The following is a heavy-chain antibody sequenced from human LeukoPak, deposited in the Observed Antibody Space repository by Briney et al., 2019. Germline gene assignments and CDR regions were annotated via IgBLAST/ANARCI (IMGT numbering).Heavy chain of an antibody. V-gene: IGHV3-23*01. Sequence: PGGSLRLSCAASGFTFSSYGMSWVRQAPGKGLEWVSDISGSGGSTYYADSVKGRFTISRDNSKNTLYLQMNSLRAEDTAVYYCARTHYDIFWSSYYYYMDVWGKGTTVTISS. CDR2: ISGSGGST. CDR3: ARTHYDIFWSSYYYYMDV. J-gene: IGHJ6*03. D-gene: IGHD3-9*01. CDR1: GFTFSSYG.